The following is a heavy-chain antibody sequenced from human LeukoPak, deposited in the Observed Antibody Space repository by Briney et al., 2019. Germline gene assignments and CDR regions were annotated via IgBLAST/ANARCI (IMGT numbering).Heavy chain of an antibody. Sequence: ASVNVSCKASGYTFSGYYLQWVRQAPGQGLEWMGWINPNNGGTNYAQKFQGRVTMTRDTSISTGYMELSRLRSDDTAVYYCAKDLRVGSGWSDASDIWGQGTMVTVTS. V-gene: IGHV1-2*02. CDR1: GYTFSGYY. D-gene: IGHD6-19*01. CDR2: INPNNGGT. CDR3: AKDLRVGSGWSDASDI. J-gene: IGHJ3*02.